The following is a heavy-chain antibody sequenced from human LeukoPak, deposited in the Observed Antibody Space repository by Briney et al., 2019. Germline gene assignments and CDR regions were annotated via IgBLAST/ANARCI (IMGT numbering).Heavy chain of an antibody. V-gene: IGHV3-23*01. J-gene: IGHJ4*02. D-gene: IGHD1-26*01. CDR3: ARAYSGSSPYYFDY. Sequence: GGSLRLSCSASGFTFTTYAMTWVRQAPGKGLEWLSVISGSGSHTYYADSVGGRFTISRDNSKSTLYLQMNSLRAEDTALYHCARAYSGSSPYYFDYWGQGTLVTVSS. CDR2: ISGSGSHT. CDR1: GFTFTTYA.